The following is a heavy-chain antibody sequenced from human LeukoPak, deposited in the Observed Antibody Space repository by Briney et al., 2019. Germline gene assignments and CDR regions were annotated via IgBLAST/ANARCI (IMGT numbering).Heavy chain of an antibody. J-gene: IGHJ3*02. CDR1: GYKSIDMW. CDR3: ARRESTLLASDAFDI. V-gene: IGHV5-51*01. CDR2: VHLGDSDT. D-gene: IGHD2-2*01. Sequence: GESLKISCKLSGYKSIDMWIGWVRQMPGKGLEWMGIVHLGDSDTRYSPSFQGQVTISADKSISTAYLQWSSLKASDTAMYYCARRESTLLASDAFDIWGQGTMVTVSS.